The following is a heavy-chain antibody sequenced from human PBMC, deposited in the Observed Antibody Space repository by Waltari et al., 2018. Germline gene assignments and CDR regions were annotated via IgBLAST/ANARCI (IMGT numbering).Heavy chain of an antibody. J-gene: IGHJ4*02. V-gene: IGHV3-15*01. Sequence: EVQLVESGGGLVKPGGSLRLSCVGSGFAFREAWMNGVRQAPGKGLEWVGRIKTRTGDGTRDYTAPVEGRFTISRDDSKNTLYLQMNSLKTEDTVVYYCTTDLRYCSGGSCFTRDYWGQGTLVTVSS. CDR3: TTDLRYCSGGSCFTRDY. D-gene: IGHD2-15*01. CDR2: IKTRTGDGTR. CDR1: GFAFREAW.